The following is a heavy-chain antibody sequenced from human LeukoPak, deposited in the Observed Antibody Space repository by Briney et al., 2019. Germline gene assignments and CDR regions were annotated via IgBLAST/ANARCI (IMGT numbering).Heavy chain of an antibody. D-gene: IGHD5-12*01. CDR1: GGSISSYY. J-gene: IGHJ4*02. V-gene: IGHV4-59*01. CDR3: ARDHIVATTRMLDY. Sequence: SETLSLTCTVSGGSISSYYWSWIRQPPGKGLEWIGYIYYSGSTNYNPSLKSRVTISVDTSKNQFSLKLSSVTAEDTAVYYCARDHIVATTRMLDYWGQGTLVTVSS. CDR2: IYYSGST.